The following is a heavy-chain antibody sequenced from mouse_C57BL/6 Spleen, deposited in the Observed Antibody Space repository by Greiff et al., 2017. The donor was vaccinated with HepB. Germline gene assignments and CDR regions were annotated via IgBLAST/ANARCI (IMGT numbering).Heavy chain of an antibody. J-gene: IGHJ2*01. V-gene: IGHV1-59*01. CDR2: IDPSDSYT. CDR3: ARRDDGYYVPVDY. D-gene: IGHD2-3*01. CDR1: GYTFTSSW. Sequence: QVQLQQPGAELVRPGTSVKLSCKASGYTFTSSWMHWVKQRPGHGLEWIGVIDPSDSYTNYNQKFKGKATLTVDTSSSTAYMPLSSRTSEDSAVYDCARRDDGYYVPVDYWGQGATLTVAS.